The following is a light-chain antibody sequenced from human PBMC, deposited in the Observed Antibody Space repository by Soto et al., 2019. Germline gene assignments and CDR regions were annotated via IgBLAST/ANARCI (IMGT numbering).Light chain of an antibody. CDR1: QSVSSS. Sequence: EIVMTQSPDILSVSPGERATPSCRAGQSVSSSLAWYQQKPGQAPRLLIYDASTRATGIPARFSGSGSGTEFTLTISSLQSEDFALYYCQQYNKWPPVYTFGQGTKLEIK. CDR2: DAS. CDR3: QQYNKWPPVYT. J-gene: IGKJ2*01. V-gene: IGKV3D-15*01.